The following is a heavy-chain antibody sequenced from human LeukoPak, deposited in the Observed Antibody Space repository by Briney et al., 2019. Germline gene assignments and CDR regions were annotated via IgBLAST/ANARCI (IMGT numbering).Heavy chain of an antibody. Sequence: GGSLRLSCAASGFTFSSYGMSWVRQAPGEGLEWVSAISGSGGSTYYADSVKGRFTISRDNSKNTLYLQMNSLRAEDTAVYYCAKDGSGYYYVDYWGQGTLVTVSS. CDR2: ISGSGGST. V-gene: IGHV3-23*01. J-gene: IGHJ4*02. D-gene: IGHD3-22*01. CDR3: AKDGSGYYYVDY. CDR1: GFTFSSYG.